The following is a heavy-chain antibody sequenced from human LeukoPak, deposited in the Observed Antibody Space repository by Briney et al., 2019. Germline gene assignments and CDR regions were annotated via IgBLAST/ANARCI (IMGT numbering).Heavy chain of an antibody. D-gene: IGHD3-16*01. CDR2: TSAYNGNT. CDR1: GYTFTSYG. Sequence: ASVKVSCKASGYTFTSYGISWVRQAPGQGLEWMGWTSAYNGNTNYAQKLQGKVTMTTDTSTSTAYMELRSLRSDGTAVYYCARSHWGSQVAFDIWGQGTMVTVSS. V-gene: IGHV1-18*01. CDR3: ARSHWGSQVAFDI. J-gene: IGHJ3*02.